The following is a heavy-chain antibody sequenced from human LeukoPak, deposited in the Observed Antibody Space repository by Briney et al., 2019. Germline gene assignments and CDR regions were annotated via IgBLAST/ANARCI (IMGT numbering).Heavy chain of an antibody. CDR1: GGSFSGYY. D-gene: IGHD6-19*01. Sequence: SETLSLTCAVYGGSFSGYYWSWIRQPPGKGLEWIGEINHSGSTNYNPSLKSRVTISVDTSKNQFSLKLSSVTAADTAVYYCARYTLISSGWYFDYWGQGTLVTVSP. V-gene: IGHV4-34*01. CDR3: ARYTLISSGWYFDY. J-gene: IGHJ4*02. CDR2: INHSGST.